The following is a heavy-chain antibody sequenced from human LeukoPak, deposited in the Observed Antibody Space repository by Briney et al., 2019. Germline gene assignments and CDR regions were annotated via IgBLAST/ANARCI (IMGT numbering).Heavy chain of an antibody. CDR2: INWNGGST. CDR1: GFTFDEYG. D-gene: IGHD3-3*01. Sequence: AGSLRLSCAASGFTFDEYGMSWVRQAAGKGLEWVSGINWNGGSTGYADSVKGRFTISGDNTKNSLYLQMNSLRAEDTALYYCARGYDFWSGYKEDAFDIWGQGTMVTVSS. J-gene: IGHJ3*02. CDR3: ARGYDFWSGYKEDAFDI. V-gene: IGHV3-20*04.